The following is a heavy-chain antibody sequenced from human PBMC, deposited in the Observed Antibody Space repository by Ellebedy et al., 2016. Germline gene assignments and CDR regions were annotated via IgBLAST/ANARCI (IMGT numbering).Heavy chain of an antibody. CDR3: ARVGGSGSYYNYYYGMDV. CDR1: GFTFSTSW. Sequence: GGSLRFSXAASGFTFSTSWMHWVRQAPGKGLVWVSRINSDGRSTSYADSVKGRFTISRDNAENTLFLQMNSLRAEDTAVYYCARVGGSGSYYNYYYGMDVWGQGTTVTVSS. V-gene: IGHV3-74*01. CDR2: INSDGRST. J-gene: IGHJ6*02. D-gene: IGHD3-10*01.